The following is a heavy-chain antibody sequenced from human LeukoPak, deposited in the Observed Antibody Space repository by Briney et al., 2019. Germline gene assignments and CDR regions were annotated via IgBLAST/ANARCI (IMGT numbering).Heavy chain of an antibody. CDR3: VRDNSIADRGWWFDP. J-gene: IGHJ5*02. Sequence: ASVKVSCKASGFRFTGYWMHWVRQAPGQGLEWMGLIDPSGHITNNAQKFQGRLTVTRDTPTSTVYMELSSLRSDDTAVYYCVRDNSIADRGWWFDPWGQGTLVTVSS. D-gene: IGHD1-14*01. CDR2: IDPSGHIT. V-gene: IGHV1-46*01. CDR1: GFRFTGYW.